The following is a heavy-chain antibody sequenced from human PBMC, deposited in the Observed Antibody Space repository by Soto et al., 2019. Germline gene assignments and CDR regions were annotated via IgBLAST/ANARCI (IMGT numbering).Heavy chain of an antibody. CDR3: ARGHSSGWYGYFQH. D-gene: IGHD6-19*01. J-gene: IGHJ1*01. Sequence: ASVKVSCKASGYTLTSYDVTWVRQAPGQRLEWMGWMNASNGNTKYSQKFQGRVTITRDTSASTAYMELSSLRSEDTAVYYCARGHSSGWYGYFQHWGQGTLVTVSS. V-gene: IGHV1-3*01. CDR1: GYTLTSYD. CDR2: MNASNGNT.